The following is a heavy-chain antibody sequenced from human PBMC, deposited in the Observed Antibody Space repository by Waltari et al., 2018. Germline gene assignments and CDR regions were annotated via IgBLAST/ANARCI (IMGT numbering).Heavy chain of an antibody. Sequence: EVQLMESGGGLVQPGGSLGISCSVPGFIFRSSAVALVRQAPGKGLEWVSGISIRGGSTFYTDSVKGRFTISRDNSKSTLYLQMNSLRAEDTAVYYCTKDQKWDVPHFSDYWGQGILVIVSS. CDR3: TKDQKWDVPHFSDY. CDR2: ISIRGGST. V-gene: IGHV3-23*01. J-gene: IGHJ4*02. CDR1: GFIFRSSA. D-gene: IGHD1-26*01.